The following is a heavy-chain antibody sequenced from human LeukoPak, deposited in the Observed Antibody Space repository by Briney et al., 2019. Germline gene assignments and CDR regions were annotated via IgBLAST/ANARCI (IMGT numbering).Heavy chain of an antibody. D-gene: IGHD1-1*01. Sequence: PGRSLRLSCAASGFTFSNAFMNWVRQAPGSGLEWVGRIKSKTEGGTTHYAAPVKGRFIISRDDSKNTLYLQMTSLKTEDTAVYFCSRGDWNDGGIDYWGQGTLVTVSS. V-gene: IGHV3-15*01. CDR2: IKSKTEGGTT. J-gene: IGHJ4*02. CDR3: SRGDWNDGGIDY. CDR1: GFTFSNAF.